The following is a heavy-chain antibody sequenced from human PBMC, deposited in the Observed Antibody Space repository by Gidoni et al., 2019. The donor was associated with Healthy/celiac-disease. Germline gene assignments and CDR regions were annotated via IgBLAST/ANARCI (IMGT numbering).Heavy chain of an antibody. V-gene: IGHV1-69*10. CDR3: ARARMVRGVLNWFDP. Sequence: QVQLVHAGAEVKKLGSSVKVSCQASGAPFSSDAISWVRQAPGQGLEWMGGIIPIISIANDAQKFQGRVTITADKSTSTAYMELSSLRSEDTAVYYCARARMVRGVLNWFDPWGQGTLVTVSS. J-gene: IGHJ5*02. CDR2: IIPIISIA. CDR1: GAPFSSDA. D-gene: IGHD3-10*01.